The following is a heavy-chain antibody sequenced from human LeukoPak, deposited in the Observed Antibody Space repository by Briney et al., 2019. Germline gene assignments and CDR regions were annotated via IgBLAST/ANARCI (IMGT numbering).Heavy chain of an antibody. J-gene: IGHJ4*02. V-gene: IGHV4-4*07. CDR3: ARLGPAAGTSFDY. CDR2: IRTSGDT. Sequence: SETLSLTCTVSGGSISSYYWNWIRQPAGKGLEWIGRIRTSGDTSYNPSLKSRVTISVDTSKNQFSLKLSSVTAADTAVYYCARLGPAAGTSFDYWGQGTLVTVSS. D-gene: IGHD6-13*01. CDR1: GGSISSYY.